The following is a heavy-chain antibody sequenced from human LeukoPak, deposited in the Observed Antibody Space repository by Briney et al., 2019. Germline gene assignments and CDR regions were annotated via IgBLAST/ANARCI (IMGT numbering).Heavy chain of an antibody. CDR3: VYFGAGKSSIAAAGIDY. V-gene: IGHV1-69*04. Sequence: ASVKVSCKASGGTFSSYAISWVRQAPGQGLEWMGRIIPILGIANYAQKFQGRDTITADKSTSTAYMELSSLRSEDTAVYYCVYFGAGKSSIAAAGIDYWGQGTLVTVSS. CDR2: IIPILGIA. D-gene: IGHD6-13*01. CDR1: GGTFSSYA. J-gene: IGHJ4*02.